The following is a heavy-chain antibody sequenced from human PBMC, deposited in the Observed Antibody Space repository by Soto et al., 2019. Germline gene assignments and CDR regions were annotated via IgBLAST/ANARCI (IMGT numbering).Heavy chain of an antibody. Sequence: GASVKVSCKASGGTFSSYAISWVRQAPGQGLEWMGGIIPLFGTVKYAQKFQGRATITADESTTTAYMEVSSLRSEDTAVYYCARGREMVTLGRQEPNWYFDVWGRGTLVTVLL. CDR3: ARGREMVTLGRQEPNWYFDV. CDR2: IIPLFGTV. D-gene: IGHD1-1*01. V-gene: IGHV1-69*13. CDR1: GGTFSSYA. J-gene: IGHJ2*01.